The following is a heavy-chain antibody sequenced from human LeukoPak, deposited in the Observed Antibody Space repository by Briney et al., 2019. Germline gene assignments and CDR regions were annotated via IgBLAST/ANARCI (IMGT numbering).Heavy chain of an antibody. Sequence: ASVKVSCKASGYTFTGYYMHWVRQAPGQGLEWMGWINPNSGGTNYAQKFQGRVTMTRDTSISTAYMELSRLRSDDTAVYYCARDLKGSPHVDTVATGFDYWGQGTLVTVSS. CDR2: INPNSGGT. CDR1: GYTFTGYY. D-gene: IGHD5-12*01. V-gene: IGHV1-2*02. J-gene: IGHJ4*02. CDR3: ARDLKGSPHVDTVATGFDY.